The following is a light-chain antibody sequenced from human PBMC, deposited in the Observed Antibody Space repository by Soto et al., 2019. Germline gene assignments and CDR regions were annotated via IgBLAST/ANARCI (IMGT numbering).Light chain of an antibody. V-gene: IGLV2-23*02. Sequence: QSVLTQPASVSGSPGQSITISCTGTSSDVGSYNFVSWYQQHPGKAPKLMIYEVSKRPSGVSNRFSGSKSGNTASLTISGLQAEDEADYYCCSYAGSSTYVFGTGTKVTVL. J-gene: IGLJ1*01. CDR3: CSYAGSSTYV. CDR2: EVS. CDR1: SSDVGSYNF.